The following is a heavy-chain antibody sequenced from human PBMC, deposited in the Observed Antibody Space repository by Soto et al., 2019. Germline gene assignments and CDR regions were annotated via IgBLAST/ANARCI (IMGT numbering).Heavy chain of an antibody. D-gene: IGHD1-1*01. CDR1: GFTFSSYA. CDR2: ISYDGSNK. CDR3: ARDAKTGTPIMSGY. V-gene: IGHV3-30-3*01. Sequence: PGGSLRLSCAASGFTFSSYAMHWVRQAPGKGLEWVAVISYDGSNKYYADSVKGRFTISRDNSKNTLYLQMNSLRAEDTAVYYCARDAKTGTPIMSGYWGQGTLVTVSS. J-gene: IGHJ4*02.